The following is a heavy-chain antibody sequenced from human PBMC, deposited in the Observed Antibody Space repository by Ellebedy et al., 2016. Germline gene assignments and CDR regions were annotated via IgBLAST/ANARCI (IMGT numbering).Heavy chain of an antibody. CDR3: ARGPTRYYFDY. J-gene: IGHJ4*02. CDR2: IYYSGST. V-gene: IGHV4-59*01. CDR1: GGSLTSYY. D-gene: IGHD1-1*01. Sequence: SETLSLXXTVSGGSLTSYYWSWIRQAPGKGLEWIGYIYYSGSTNYNPSLKSRVTISVDPSKDQFSLKLGSVTAADTAVYYCARGPTRYYFDYWGQGTLVTVSS.